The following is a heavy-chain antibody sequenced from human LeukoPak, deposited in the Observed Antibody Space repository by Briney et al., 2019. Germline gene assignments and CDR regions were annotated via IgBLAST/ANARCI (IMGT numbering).Heavy chain of an antibody. J-gene: IGHJ4*02. CDR2: ISGTGGRT. Sequence: GGSLRLSCTASGFTFSNYAMTWVRQAPGKGLEWVSSISGTGGRTYSADSVKGRFTISRDNSKDTLYLQMNSLRAEDTAVYYCASAGGDLAWGQGTLVTVSS. CDR1: GFTFSNYA. CDR3: ASAGGDLA. V-gene: IGHV3-23*01. D-gene: IGHD3-10*01.